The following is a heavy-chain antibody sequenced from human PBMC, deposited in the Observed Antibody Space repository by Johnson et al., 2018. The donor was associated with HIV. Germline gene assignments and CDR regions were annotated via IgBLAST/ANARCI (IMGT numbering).Heavy chain of an antibody. CDR2: ISFDENNK. V-gene: IGHV3-30-3*01. CDR1: GFTFSTYT. Sequence: QVQLVESGGDVVQPGRSLRLSCAASGFTFSTYTMHWVRQAPGKGLEWVAVISFDENNKVYADSVKGRFTISRDNSKNTLFLHMISLRTEDTAIYYCARVGGIDYDSGSPGTYAVDIWGQGTMVTVSS. J-gene: IGHJ3*02. D-gene: IGHD3-10*01. CDR3: ARVGGIDYDSGSPGTYAVDI.